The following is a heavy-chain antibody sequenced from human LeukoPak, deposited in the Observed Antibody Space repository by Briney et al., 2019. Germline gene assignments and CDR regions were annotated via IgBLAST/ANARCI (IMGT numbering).Heavy chain of an antibody. J-gene: IGHJ4*02. V-gene: IGHV3-30*02. CDR3: ARDSSMLRGPLVIYYFDF. D-gene: IGHD3-10*01. CDR1: GFTFSSYG. CDR2: IRYDGSNK. Sequence: GGSLRLSCAASGFTFSSYGLHWVRQAPGKGLEWVTFIRYDGSNKYYADSVKGRFTISRDNSKNTLYLQMNSLRVEDTAVYYCARDSSMLRGPLVIYYFDFWGQGTLVTISS.